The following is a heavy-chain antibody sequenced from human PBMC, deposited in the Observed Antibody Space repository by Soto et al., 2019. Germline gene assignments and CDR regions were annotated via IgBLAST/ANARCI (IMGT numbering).Heavy chain of an antibody. CDR3: AITYCRDNSCPRDFDF. Sequence: QVQVVQSGAEVKKPESSVKVSCKPPGGTFNTYTVNWVRLAPGHGLEWMGRFIPILDMANYAQKFQDRVTITADRSTFTAYIELNSLTSDDTAVYYCAITYCRDNSCPRDFDFWGPGTRVTVSS. J-gene: IGHJ4*02. D-gene: IGHD2-21*01. CDR2: FIPILDMA. V-gene: IGHV1-69*02. CDR1: GGTFNTYT.